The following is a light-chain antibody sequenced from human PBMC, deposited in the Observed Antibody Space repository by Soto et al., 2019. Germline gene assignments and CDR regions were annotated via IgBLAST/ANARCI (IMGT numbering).Light chain of an antibody. CDR1: QSINNW. CDR2: RTS. CDR3: QQYNSYPT. V-gene: IGKV1-5*03. J-gene: IGKJ3*01. Sequence: DIQMTQSPSTLSASVGDRVTITCRASQSINNWLAWYQQRPGKAPKLLIYRTSSLESGVPSRFSGSGSGTEFTLTISSLQPDDFATYYCQQYNSYPTFGPGTKVDIK.